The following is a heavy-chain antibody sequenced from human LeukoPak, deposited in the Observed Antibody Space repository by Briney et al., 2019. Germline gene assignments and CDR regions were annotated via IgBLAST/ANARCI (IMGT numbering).Heavy chain of an antibody. Sequence: SETLSLTCTVSGGSISSYYWSWIRQPAGKGLECIGRIYTSGSTNYNPSLKSRDTMSVDTSKNQFSLKLSSVTAADTAVYYCARVIIAAAASTLFDPWGQGTLVTVSS. J-gene: IGHJ5*02. CDR2: IYTSGST. V-gene: IGHV4-4*07. D-gene: IGHD6-13*01. CDR3: ARVIIAAAASTLFDP. CDR1: GGSISSYY.